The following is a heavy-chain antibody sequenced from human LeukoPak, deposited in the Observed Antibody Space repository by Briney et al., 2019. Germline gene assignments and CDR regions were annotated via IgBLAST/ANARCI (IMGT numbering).Heavy chain of an antibody. CDR2: IIPIFGTA. V-gene: IGHV1-69*06. D-gene: IGHD6-13*01. CDR3: ARELGSAAGGFDY. J-gene: IGHJ4*02. CDR1: GGTFSSYA. Sequence: GASVKVSCKASGGTFSSYAISWVRQAPGQGLEWMGGIIPIFGTANYAQKLQGRVTITADKSTSTAYMELSSLRSEDTAVYYCARELGSAAGGFDYWGQGTLVTVSS.